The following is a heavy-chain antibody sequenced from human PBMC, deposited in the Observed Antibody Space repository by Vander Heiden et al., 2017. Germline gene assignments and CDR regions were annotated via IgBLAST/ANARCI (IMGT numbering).Heavy chain of an antibody. CDR2: VDTAGDT. J-gene: IGHJ5*02. CDR1: GFSFSNYD. Sequence: EVQLVESGGGLVQPGGSLRLPCAASGFSFSNYDMHWVRQVTGKGLEWVSAVDTAGDTFYPASVKGRFTISREDATNSVYLQMNSLRAGDTAVYYCARVRWGSYESWGQGTLVTVSS. D-gene: IGHD7-27*01. CDR3: ARVRWGSYES. V-gene: IGHV3-13*01.